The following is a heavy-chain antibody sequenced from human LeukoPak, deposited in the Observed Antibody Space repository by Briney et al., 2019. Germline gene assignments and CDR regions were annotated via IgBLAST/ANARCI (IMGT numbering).Heavy chain of an antibody. CDR1: GFIFNNYA. Sequence: GGSLRLSCVVSGFIFNNYAMSWVRQALGKGLEWVAAIGGSGRSTYYADSVRGRFTVSRDNSKNTLYLQMNNLRVEDTAVYFCAKEATARKWLVWGNFDHWGQGTQVTVS. D-gene: IGHD6-19*01. V-gene: IGHV3-23*01. CDR3: AKEATARKWLVWGNFDH. CDR2: IGGSGRST. J-gene: IGHJ4*02.